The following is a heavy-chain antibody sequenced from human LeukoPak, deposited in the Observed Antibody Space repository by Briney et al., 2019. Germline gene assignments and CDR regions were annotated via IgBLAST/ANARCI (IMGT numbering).Heavy chain of an antibody. CDR2: ISYDGSNK. V-gene: IGHV3-30*18. Sequence: GGSLRLSCAASGFTFSSYGMHWVRQAPGKGLEWVAVISYDGSNKYYADSVKGRFTISRDNSKNTLYLQMNSLRAEDTAVYYCAKALLWFGEPPGYFDYWGQGTLVTVSS. CDR1: GFTFSSYG. D-gene: IGHD3-10*01. CDR3: AKALLWFGEPPGYFDY. J-gene: IGHJ4*02.